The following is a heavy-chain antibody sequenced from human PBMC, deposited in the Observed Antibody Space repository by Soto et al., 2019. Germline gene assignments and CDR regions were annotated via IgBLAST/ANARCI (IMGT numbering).Heavy chain of an antibody. CDR2: IYYSGST. CDR1: GGSIISYY. D-gene: IGHD3-9*01. V-gene: IGHV4-59*01. CDR3: ARDRGAVLRYLSGVDYYYGMDV. Sequence: SETLSLTCTVSGGSIISYYWSWIRQPPGKGLEWIGYIYYSGSTNYNPSLKSRVTISVDTSKNQFSLKLSSVTAADTAVYYCARDRGAVLRYLSGVDYYYGMDVWGQGTTVTVSS. J-gene: IGHJ6*02.